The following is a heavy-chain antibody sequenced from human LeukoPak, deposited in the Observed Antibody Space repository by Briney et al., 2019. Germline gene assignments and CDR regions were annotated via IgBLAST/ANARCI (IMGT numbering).Heavy chain of an antibody. CDR1: GYTFTTYG. CDR2: ISAYNRST. J-gene: IGHJ4*02. D-gene: IGHD5-24*01. V-gene: IGHV1-18*01. CDR3: ARSPLGQRWLQFFY. Sequence: GASVKVSCKASGYTFTTYGISWVRQAPGQGLEWMGWISAYNRSTHYAQKLQGRVTMTTDTSTSTAYMELRSLRSDDTAVYYCARSPLGQRWLQFFYWGQGTLVTVSS.